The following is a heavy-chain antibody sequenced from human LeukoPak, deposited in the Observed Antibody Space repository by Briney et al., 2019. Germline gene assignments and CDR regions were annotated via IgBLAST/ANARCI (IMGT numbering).Heavy chain of an antibody. Sequence: SETLSLTCAVYGGSFSGYYWSWIRQPPGKGLEWIGEINHSGSTNYNPSLKSRVTISVDASKNQFSLKLSSVTAADTAVYYCAGSGYRLDYWGQGTLVTVSS. D-gene: IGHD3-22*01. CDR1: GGSFSGYY. J-gene: IGHJ4*02. CDR3: AGSGYRLDY. V-gene: IGHV4-34*01. CDR2: INHSGST.